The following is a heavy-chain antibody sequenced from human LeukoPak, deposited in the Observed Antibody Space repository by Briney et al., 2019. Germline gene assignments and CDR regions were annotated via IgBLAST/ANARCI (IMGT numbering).Heavy chain of an antibody. CDR1: GVSISSGSYY. V-gene: IGHV4-61*02. CDR3: ARGQSGVRGANVPNLMGFDP. D-gene: IGHD3-10*01. J-gene: IGHJ5*02. Sequence: SETLSLTYTVSGVSISSGSYYWSWIRQPAGKGLEWIGRIHTGGNTNYNPSLKSRVTISIDTSKNQISLILSSVTAADTAVYFCARGQSGVRGANVPNLMGFDPWGQGTLVIVSS. CDR2: IHTGGNT.